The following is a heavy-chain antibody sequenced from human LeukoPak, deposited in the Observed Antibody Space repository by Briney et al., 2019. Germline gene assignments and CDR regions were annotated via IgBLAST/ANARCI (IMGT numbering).Heavy chain of an antibody. V-gene: IGHV3-74*01. CDR1: GFTFSSYW. J-gene: IGHJ5*02. Sequence: GGSLRLSCAASGFTFSSYWMHWVRQAPGKGLVWVSRINSDGSSTSYADSVKGRFTISRDNAKNTLYLQMNSPRAEDTAVYYCARGAVGYCSGGSCSRWFDPWGQGTLVTVSS. D-gene: IGHD2-15*01. CDR3: ARGAVGYCSGGSCSRWFDP. CDR2: INSDGSST.